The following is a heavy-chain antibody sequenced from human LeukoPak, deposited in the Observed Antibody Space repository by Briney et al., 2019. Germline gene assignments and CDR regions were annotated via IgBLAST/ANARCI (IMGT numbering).Heavy chain of an antibody. J-gene: IGHJ3*02. Sequence: ASVKVSCKASGYTFTSYGISWVRQAPGQGLEWMGWISAYNGNTNYAQKFQGRVTMTRDTSISTAYMELSRLRSDDTAVYYCATGARYCSSTSCYTGAFDIWGQGTMVTVSS. V-gene: IGHV1-18*01. CDR1: GYTFTSYG. CDR3: ATGARYCSSTSCYTGAFDI. D-gene: IGHD2-2*02. CDR2: ISAYNGNT.